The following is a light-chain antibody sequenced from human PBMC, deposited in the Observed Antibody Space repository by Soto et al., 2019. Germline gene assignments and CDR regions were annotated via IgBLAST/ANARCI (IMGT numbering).Light chain of an antibody. V-gene: IGKV1-5*01. CDR2: DAS. CDR3: QQYYTYWHM. Sequence: IQMTQSPSTLSASVGDRVIITCRASQSISDYLAWYQQKPGKAPKLLTYDASNLESGVPSTFSGSGSGTEFTLTISSLQPDDFATYYCQQYYTYWHMFGQGTKV. CDR1: QSISDY. J-gene: IGKJ1*01.